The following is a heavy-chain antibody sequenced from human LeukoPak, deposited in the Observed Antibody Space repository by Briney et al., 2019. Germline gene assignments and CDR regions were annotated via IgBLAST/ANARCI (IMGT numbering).Heavy chain of an antibody. CDR3: AREVDAAAAYNWFDP. CDR1: GGSISSGSYY. D-gene: IGHD2-2*01. CDR2: IYYSGTT. Sequence: NSSETLSLTCTVSGGSISSGSYYWVWIRQPPGKGLEWIGTIYYSGTTYYKASLKSRVTISVDTSKNQFSLRLSSVTAADTAVYYCAREVDAAAAYNWFDPWGQGTLVTVSS. J-gene: IGHJ5*02. V-gene: IGHV4-39*07.